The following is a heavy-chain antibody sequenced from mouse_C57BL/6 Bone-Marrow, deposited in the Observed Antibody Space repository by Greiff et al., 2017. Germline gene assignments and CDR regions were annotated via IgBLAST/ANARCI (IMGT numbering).Heavy chain of an antibody. V-gene: IGHV1-69*01. CDR1: GYTFTSYW. CDR3: AREDGYDVFAY. CDR2: IDPSDSYT. J-gene: IGHJ3*01. D-gene: IGHD2-2*01. Sequence: VQLQQPGAELVMPGASVKLSCKASGYTFTSYWMHWVKQRPGQGLEWIGEIDPSDSYTNYNQKFKGKSTLTVDTSSSTAYMQLSGLTSEDSAVYYCAREDGYDVFAYWGQGTLVTVSA.